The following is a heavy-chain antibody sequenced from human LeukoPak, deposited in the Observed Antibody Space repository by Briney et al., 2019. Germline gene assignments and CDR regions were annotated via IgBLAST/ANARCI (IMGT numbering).Heavy chain of an antibody. CDR3: ARRWSFDY. J-gene: IGHJ4*02. Sequence: GGSLRLSCAASAFTFNIYAMHWVRQAPGKGLEWVAVISYDGSDKYYADSVKGRFTISRDNSNNTLYLQMNSLRVEDTAVYYCARRWSFDYWGQGTLVTVSS. CDR1: AFTFNIYA. D-gene: IGHD6-13*01. CDR2: ISYDGSDK. V-gene: IGHV3-30*04.